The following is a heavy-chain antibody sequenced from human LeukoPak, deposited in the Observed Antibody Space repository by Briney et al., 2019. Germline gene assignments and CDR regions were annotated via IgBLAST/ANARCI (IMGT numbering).Heavy chain of an antibody. J-gene: IGHJ4*02. V-gene: IGHV4-39*07. D-gene: IGHD3-16*01. CDR1: GGSISSSSYY. CDR3: ARDRGGVTFGGEHRGFDY. Sequence: SETLSLTCTVSGGSISSSSYYWGWIRQPPGKGLEWIGSIYYSGRTYYNPSLKSRVTISVHPSKNQFSLKLSSVTAADTAVYYCARDRGGVTFGGEHRGFDYWGQGTLVTVSS. CDR2: IYYSGRT.